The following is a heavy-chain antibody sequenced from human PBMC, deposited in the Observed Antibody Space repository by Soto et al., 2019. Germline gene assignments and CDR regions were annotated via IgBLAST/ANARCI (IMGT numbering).Heavy chain of an antibody. Sequence: QVQLKQSGAGLLRPSETLSVTCAVYGGSFSGFYWSWIRQPPGKGLEWIGEINHSGITNYSPSLTGRLTMSVDSSKNQFSLRLTSVTAADTAVYYCARGSELWSLGDWGQGTLVTVSS. D-gene: IGHD2-21*01. V-gene: IGHV4-34*02. CDR1: GGSFSGFY. CDR2: INHSGIT. CDR3: ARGSELWSLGD. J-gene: IGHJ4*02.